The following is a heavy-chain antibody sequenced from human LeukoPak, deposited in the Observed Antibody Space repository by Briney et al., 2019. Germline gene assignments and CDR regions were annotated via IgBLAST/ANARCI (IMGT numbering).Heavy chain of an antibody. D-gene: IGHD1-26*01. Sequence: PGGSLRLSCAASGFTFSSYGMHWVRQAPGKGLEWVAFIRYDGSNKYYADSVKGRFTISRDNSKNTLYLQMNSLRAEDTAVYYCANILYSGSYIDYWGQGTLVTVSS. J-gene: IGHJ4*02. CDR2: IRYDGSNK. CDR3: ANILYSGSYIDY. V-gene: IGHV3-30*02. CDR1: GFTFSSYG.